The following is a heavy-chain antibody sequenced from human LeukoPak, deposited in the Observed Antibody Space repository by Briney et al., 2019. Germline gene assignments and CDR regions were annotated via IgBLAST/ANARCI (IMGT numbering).Heavy chain of an antibody. V-gene: IGHV3-30*04. CDR2: ISYDGSNK. CDR3: ARSNTGRTAAGSAN. D-gene: IGHD6-13*01. J-gene: IGHJ4*02. Sequence: GGSLRLSCATSGFTFSNYAMHWVRQAPGKGLEWVAVISYDGSNKYFADSVKGRFTISRDNSKNTLFLQMNSLRPEDTAVYYCARSNTGRTAAGSANWGQGTLVTVSS. CDR1: GFTFSNYA.